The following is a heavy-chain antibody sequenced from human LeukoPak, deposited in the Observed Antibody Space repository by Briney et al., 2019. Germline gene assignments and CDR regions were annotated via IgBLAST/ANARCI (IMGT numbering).Heavy chain of an antibody. CDR2: IDWDDDK. Sequence: SGPTLLNPTQTLTLTCTFSGFSLSTSGMCVGWIRQPPGKALEWLGRIDWDDDKYYSTSLKTRLTISKDTSKNQVVLTMTNMDPMDTATYYCARVASGSYYFDYWGQGNLVTVSS. D-gene: IGHD1-26*01. CDR3: ARVASGSYYFDY. J-gene: IGHJ4*02. V-gene: IGHV2-70*11. CDR1: GFSLSTSGMC.